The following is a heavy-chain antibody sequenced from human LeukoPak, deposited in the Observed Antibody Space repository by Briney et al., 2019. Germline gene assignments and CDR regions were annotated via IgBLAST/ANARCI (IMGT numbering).Heavy chain of an antibody. J-gene: IGHJ4*02. CDR2: IYYSGGT. D-gene: IGHD4-17*01. V-gene: IGHV4-39*07. Sequence: SETLSLTCTVSGGSISSSSYYWGWIRQPPGKGLEWIGTIYYSGGTYYNPSLKSRVAISVDTSKNQFSLKLSSVTAADTAVYYCARDRDYGDAPFDYWGQGTLVTVSS. CDR1: GGSISSSSYY. CDR3: ARDRDYGDAPFDY.